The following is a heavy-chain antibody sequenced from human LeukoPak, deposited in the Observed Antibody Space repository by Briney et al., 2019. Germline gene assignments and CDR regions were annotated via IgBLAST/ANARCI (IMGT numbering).Heavy chain of an antibody. Sequence: ASVKVSCKASGYTFTGYYMHWVRQAPGQGLEWMGWINPNSGGTNYAQKFQGRVTMTRDTSISTAYMELSRLRSDDTAVYHCARGAYIVVVPAAIGDPWGQGTLVTVSS. CDR2: INPNSGGT. CDR3: ARGAYIVVVPAAIGDP. J-gene: IGHJ5*02. D-gene: IGHD2-2*02. V-gene: IGHV1-2*02. CDR1: GYTFTGYY.